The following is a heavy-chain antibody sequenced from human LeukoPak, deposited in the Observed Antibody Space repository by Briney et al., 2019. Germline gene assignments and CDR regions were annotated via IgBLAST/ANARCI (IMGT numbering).Heavy chain of an antibody. V-gene: IGHV3-23*01. D-gene: IGHD3-22*01. CDR1: GFTFSSYA. CDR3: AKDYYDSSGCIDY. Sequence: PGGSLRLSCAASGFTFSSYAMSWVRQAPGKGLEWVSTISGSRGSTYYADSVKGRFTISRDNSKNSLYLQMNSLRAEDTAVYCCAKDYYDSSGCIDYWGQGTLVTVSS. CDR2: ISGSRGST. J-gene: IGHJ4*02.